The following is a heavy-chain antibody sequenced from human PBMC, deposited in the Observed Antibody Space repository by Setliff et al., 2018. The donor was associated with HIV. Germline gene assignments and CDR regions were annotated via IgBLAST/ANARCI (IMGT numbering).Heavy chain of an antibody. CDR1: GFIFKNYD. V-gene: IGHV3-48*03. J-gene: IGHJ3*01. CDR2: ISISGFTI. Sequence: PGGSLRLSCAASGFIFKNYDMNWVRQAPGKGLEWVSFISISGFTIHYGDSVKGRFTISRDDSKNTLYLQMNSLRAEDTALYYCARGQFRLRPDSLDLWGQGTLVTVSS. CDR3: ARGQFRLRPDSLDL. D-gene: IGHD2-21*01.